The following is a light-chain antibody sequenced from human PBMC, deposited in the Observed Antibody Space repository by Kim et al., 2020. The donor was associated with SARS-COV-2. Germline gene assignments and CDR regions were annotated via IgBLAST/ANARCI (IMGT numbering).Light chain of an antibody. V-gene: IGLV6-57*03. Sequence: KTVTIYCPRSSGSIAGNYVQWYQQRPGSAPSIVIYEDNQRPSGVPDRFSGSIDRSSNSASLTISGVKTEDEADYYCQSSDTGTLWVFGGGTQLTVL. CDR1: SGSIAGNY. J-gene: IGLJ3*02. CDR2: EDN. CDR3: QSSDTGTLWV.